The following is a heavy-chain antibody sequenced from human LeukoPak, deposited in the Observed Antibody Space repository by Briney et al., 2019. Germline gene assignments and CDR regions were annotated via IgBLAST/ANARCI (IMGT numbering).Heavy chain of an antibody. D-gene: IGHD2-15*01. V-gene: IGHV3-74*01. CDR3: ARARNSSSGTCYKDY. J-gene: IGHJ4*02. Sequence: PGGSLRLSCAPSGLTFSGYWMHWVRQAPGKGLVWVSRINGDGSSTSYADSVKGRFTISRDNAKNTLYLQMNSLGAEDTAVYYCARARNSSSGTCYKDYWGQGTLVTVSS. CDR1: GLTFSGYW. CDR2: INGDGSST.